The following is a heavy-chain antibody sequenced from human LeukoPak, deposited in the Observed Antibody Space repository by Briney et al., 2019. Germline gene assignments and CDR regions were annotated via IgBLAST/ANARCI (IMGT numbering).Heavy chain of an antibody. D-gene: IGHD3-22*01. CDR1: GASISTYY. J-gene: IGHJ4*02. CDR2: IFYSGST. CDR3: ASHFYDSSYFDS. Sequence: KSSETLSLTCSVSGASISTYYWSWIRQPPGKGLEWLGYIFYSGSTNYNPSLKSRVTISVDTSKNQFSLKLSSVTAADTAVYYRASHFYDSSYFDSWGQGTLVTVSS. V-gene: IGHV4-59*01.